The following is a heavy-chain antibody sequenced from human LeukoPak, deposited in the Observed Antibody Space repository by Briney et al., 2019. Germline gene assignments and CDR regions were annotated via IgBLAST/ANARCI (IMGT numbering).Heavy chain of an antibody. CDR3: VKVAKYYYGSETYYFFEH. CDR1: GFTFTTYR. D-gene: IGHD3-10*01. J-gene: IGHJ4*02. CDR2: TNQDGTEK. V-gene: IGHV3-7*01. Sequence: GESLRLSCAASGFTFTTYRMSWIRQLPGKGLERVANTNQDGTEKYYVDSVKGRFTISRDNAKNSLDLQMNSLRVEDTGIYYCVKVAKYYYGSETYYFFEHWGQGTPVTASS.